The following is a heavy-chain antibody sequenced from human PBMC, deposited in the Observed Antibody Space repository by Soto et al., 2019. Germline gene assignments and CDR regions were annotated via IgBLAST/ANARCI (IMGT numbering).Heavy chain of an antibody. D-gene: IGHD2-15*01. CDR2: IIPILGIA. Sequence: QVQLVQSGAEVKKPGSSVKVSCKASGGTFSSYTISWVRQAPGQGLEWMGRIIPILGIANYAQKFQGRVTITADKSTSTAYMELSSLRPEDTAVYYCARERVGYCSGGSCQEDYWGQGTLVTVSS. J-gene: IGHJ4*02. CDR1: GGTFSSYT. V-gene: IGHV1-69*08. CDR3: ARERVGYCSGGSCQEDY.